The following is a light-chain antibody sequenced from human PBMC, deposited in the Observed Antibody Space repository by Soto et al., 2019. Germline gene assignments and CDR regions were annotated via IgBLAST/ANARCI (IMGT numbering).Light chain of an antibody. CDR3: QQRSNWPPAIT. CDR2: DAS. V-gene: IGKV3-11*01. J-gene: IGKJ5*01. CDR1: QSVSSY. Sequence: EIVFTQSPATLSFSRVERATLSFMASQSVSSYLAWYQQKPGQAPRLLIYDASNRATGIPARFSGSGSGTDFTLTISRLEPEDFAVYYCQQRSNWPPAITCGQGTRREI.